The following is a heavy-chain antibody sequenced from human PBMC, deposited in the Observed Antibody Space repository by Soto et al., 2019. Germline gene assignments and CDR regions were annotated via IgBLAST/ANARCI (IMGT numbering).Heavy chain of an antibody. CDR1: NGSISSRSSY. V-gene: IGHV4-61*01. CDR3: ARDVRYSYGYTYYYYYMDV. D-gene: IGHD5-18*01. Sequence: SETLSLTCIVSNGSISSRSSYWGWIRQTPGKGLEWIGYIYYSGNTNYNPSLKSRVTISVDTSKNQFSLKLSSVTAADTAVYYCARDVRYSYGYTYYYYYMDVWGKGTTVTVSS. CDR2: IYYSGNT. J-gene: IGHJ6*03.